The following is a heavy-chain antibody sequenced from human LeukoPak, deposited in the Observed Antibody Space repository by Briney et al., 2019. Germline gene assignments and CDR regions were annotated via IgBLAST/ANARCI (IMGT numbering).Heavy chain of an antibody. V-gene: IGHV3-48*01. D-gene: IGHD2-8*01. J-gene: IGHJ4*02. CDR3: ARDAPTYGVWYSGFDY. CDR1: GFTLSTYS. Sequence: AGGSLRLSCAASGFTLSTYSMNWVRQAPGKGLEWVSYITSSSSTLYYADSVKGRFTISRDNAKNSLYLQMNSLRVEDTAVYYCARDAPTYGVWYSGFDYWGQGTLVTVSS. CDR2: ITSSSSTL.